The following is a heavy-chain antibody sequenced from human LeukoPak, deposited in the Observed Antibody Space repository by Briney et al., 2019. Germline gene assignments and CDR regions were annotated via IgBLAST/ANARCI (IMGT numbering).Heavy chain of an antibody. CDR1: GYTFTSYG. CDR3: ARVEITMDPYYFDY. CDR2: ISAYNGNT. J-gene: IGHJ4*02. Sequence: ASVKVSCKASGYTFTSYGISWVRQAPGQGLEWMGWISAYNGNTNYAQKLQGRVTMTTDTSTSTAYMELRSLRSDDTAVYYCARVEITMDPYYFDYWGQGTLVTVSS. V-gene: IGHV1-18*01. D-gene: IGHD3-10*01.